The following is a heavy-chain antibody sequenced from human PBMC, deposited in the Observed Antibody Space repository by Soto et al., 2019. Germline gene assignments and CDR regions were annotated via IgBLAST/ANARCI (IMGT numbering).Heavy chain of an antibody. CDR1: VFTFSAHY. CDR2: SRNKDNSYNT. V-gene: IGHV3-72*01. D-gene: IGHD3-22*01. Sequence: PGGSLRLSCAASVFTFSAHYMDWVRQAPEKGLEWVGRSRNKDNSYNTEYAASVKGRFTLSRDDSKSSLYLQMNSLKTEDTAVYYCTINYYDTSGYSIDIWGQGTMVTVSS. J-gene: IGHJ3*02. CDR3: TINYYDTSGYSIDI.